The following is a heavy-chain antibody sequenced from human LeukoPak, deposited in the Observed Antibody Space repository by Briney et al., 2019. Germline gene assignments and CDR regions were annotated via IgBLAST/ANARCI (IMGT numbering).Heavy chain of an antibody. CDR3: VRDGGGAEDY. V-gene: IGHV3-7*01. CDR2: IKEGGSEK. Sequence: GGSLRLSCAASGFTFSSYWMSWVRQAPGKGLEWVANIKEGGSEKKYVDSVKGRFTISRDNAKNSLYVQMNSLRAEDTAVYYCVRDGGGAEDYWGQGTLVTVSS. J-gene: IGHJ4*02. CDR1: GFTFSSYW. D-gene: IGHD3-16*01.